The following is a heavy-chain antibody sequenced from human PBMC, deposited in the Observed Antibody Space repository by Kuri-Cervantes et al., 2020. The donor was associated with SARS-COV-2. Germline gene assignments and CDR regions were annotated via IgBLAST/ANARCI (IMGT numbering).Heavy chain of an antibody. J-gene: IGHJ4*02. D-gene: IGHD2-2*01. CDR1: GGSISSYY. CDR2: IYYSGST. Sequence: ESLKISCTVSGGSISSYYWSWIRQPPGKGLEWIGYIYYSGSTNYNPSLKSRVTISVDTSKNQFSLKLSSVTAADTAVYYCARILPSRYGKNFDYWGQGTLVTVSS. V-gene: IGHV4-59*01. CDR3: ARILPSRYGKNFDY.